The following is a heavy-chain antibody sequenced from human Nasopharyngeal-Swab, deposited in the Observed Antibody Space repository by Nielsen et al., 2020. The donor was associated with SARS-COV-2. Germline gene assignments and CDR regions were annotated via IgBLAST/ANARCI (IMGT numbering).Heavy chain of an antibody. CDR1: GFIFSASA. CDR2: IGDKDHNYAT. V-gene: IGHV3-73*01. Sequence: GEALKISWAASGFIFSASARHLGRQASGKGVEWGCRIGDKDHNYATTYGPAVQGRFTISRDDSKNTAFLQMDSLKTEDTALYYCTTDFYFDYWGQGTLVTVSS. CDR3: TTDFYFDY. J-gene: IGHJ4*03.